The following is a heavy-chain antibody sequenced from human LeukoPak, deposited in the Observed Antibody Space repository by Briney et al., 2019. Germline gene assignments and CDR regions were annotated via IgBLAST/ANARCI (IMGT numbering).Heavy chain of an antibody. CDR2: ISSSISTV. D-gene: IGHD2-15*01. CDR3: ARGCSPGTCSSFDY. V-gene: IGHV3-48*02. Sequence: AGSLRLSCAASGFTFSSYAMNWVRQAPGKGLEWVSYISSSISTVYYADSVRGRFTISRDNAKNSLYLQMNSLRDEDTAVYYCARGCSPGTCSSFDYWGQGTLVTVSS. J-gene: IGHJ4*02. CDR1: GFTFSSYA.